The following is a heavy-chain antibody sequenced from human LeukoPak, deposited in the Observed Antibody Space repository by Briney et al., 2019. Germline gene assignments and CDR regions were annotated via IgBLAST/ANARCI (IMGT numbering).Heavy chain of an antibody. Sequence: GASVKVSCKASGYTFTGYYLHWVRQAPGQGLEWMGWINSNNGATTYAQKFQGRVTVTRDTSISTAYMELSSLKSDDTAVYYCARGWSPTLGYWGQGTLVTVSS. CDR3: ARGWSPTLGY. CDR2: INSNNGAT. J-gene: IGHJ4*02. D-gene: IGHD3-3*01. V-gene: IGHV1-2*02. CDR1: GYTFTGYY.